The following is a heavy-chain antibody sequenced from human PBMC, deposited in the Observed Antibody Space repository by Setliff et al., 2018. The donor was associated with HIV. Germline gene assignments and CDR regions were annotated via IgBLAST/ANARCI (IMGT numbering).Heavy chain of an antibody. V-gene: IGHV4-39*07. CDR2: VYYSGST. Sequence: SETLSLTCIVSGGSISSSSYYWGWIRQPPGKGLEWIGTVYYSGSTYYNPSLKSRVTISVDTSENQFSLKLSSVTAADKAVYYCARDGYSSSWYVISGSFDYWGQGILVTVSS. D-gene: IGHD6-13*01. CDR3: ARDGYSSSWYVISGSFDY. J-gene: IGHJ4*02. CDR1: GGSISSSSYY.